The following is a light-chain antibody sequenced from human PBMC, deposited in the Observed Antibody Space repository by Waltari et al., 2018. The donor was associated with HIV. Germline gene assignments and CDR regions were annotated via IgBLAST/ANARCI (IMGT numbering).Light chain of an antibody. CDR2: GNT. CDR3: QSYDRSLSGGV. Sequence: QSVLTQPPSVSGAPGQTVTIPCTGSRSTIGAGYDIHRYQHLPGRAPKLLIYGNTNRPSGVPDRFSGSQSGTSASLVITGLQAEDEADYYCQSYDRSLSGGVFGGGTRLTVL. CDR1: RSTIGAGYD. J-gene: IGLJ7*01. V-gene: IGLV1-40*01.